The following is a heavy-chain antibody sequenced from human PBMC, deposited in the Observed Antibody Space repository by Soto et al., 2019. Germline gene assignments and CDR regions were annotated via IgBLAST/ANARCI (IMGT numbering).Heavy chain of an antibody. CDR2: INHSGST. CDR1: GGSFSGYY. Sequence: SETLSLTCAVYGGSFSGYYWSWIRQPPGKGLEWIGEINHSGSTNYNPSLKSRVTISVDTAKNQFSLKLRSVTAADTAVYYCARGEIAVDYWGQGTLVTVSS. J-gene: IGHJ4*02. CDR3: ARGEIAVDY. V-gene: IGHV4-34*01. D-gene: IGHD6-13*01.